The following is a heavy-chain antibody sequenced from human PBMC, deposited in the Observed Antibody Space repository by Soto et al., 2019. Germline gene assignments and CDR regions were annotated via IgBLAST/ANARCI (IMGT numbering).Heavy chain of an antibody. CDR1: GGSMRNYF. J-gene: IGHJ4*02. D-gene: IGHD6-13*01. V-gene: IGHV4-59*01. Sequence: PSETLSLTCTVSGGSMRNYFWTWIRQPPGKGLEWIGYIHYSGATSFFPSYNPSIRGRVTISEDTSKNQFSLKLLSVTTADTAVYFCAAGEASSRNLAPYYLDFGGQGTLVTVSS. CDR2: IHYSGATSFFP. CDR3: AAGEASSRNLAPYYLDF.